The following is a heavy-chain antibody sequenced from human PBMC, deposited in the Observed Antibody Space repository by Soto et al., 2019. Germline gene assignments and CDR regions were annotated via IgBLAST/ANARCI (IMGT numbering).Heavy chain of an antibody. Sequence: PSETLSLTCTVSGGSISYYYWGWIRQPPGKGLEWIGSIYYSGNPHYNPSLKSRVTISVDTSMNQFSLNLDSVTAVDSAVYYCVRGGYVHAFDYWGQGAPVTVSS. D-gene: IGHD5-12*01. CDR2: IYYSGNP. CDR1: GGSISYYY. J-gene: IGHJ4*02. V-gene: IGHV4-59*01. CDR3: VRGGYVHAFDY.